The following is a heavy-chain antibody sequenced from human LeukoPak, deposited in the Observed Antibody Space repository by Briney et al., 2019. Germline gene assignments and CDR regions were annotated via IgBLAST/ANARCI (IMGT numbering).Heavy chain of an antibody. CDR3: ASALQGGYSSFPPTY. Sequence: PGGSLRLSCAASGFTFSSYGMHWVRQAPGKGLEWVAFIRYDGSNKYYADSVKGRFTISRDNSKNTLYLQMNSLRAEDTAVYYCASALQGGYSSFPPTYWGQGTLVTVSS. V-gene: IGHV3-30*02. D-gene: IGHD6-13*01. J-gene: IGHJ4*02. CDR2: IRYDGSNK. CDR1: GFTFSSYG.